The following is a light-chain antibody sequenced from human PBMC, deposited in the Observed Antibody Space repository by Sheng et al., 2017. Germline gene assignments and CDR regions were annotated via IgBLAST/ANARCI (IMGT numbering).Light chain of an antibody. CDR2: DVS. CDR1: SSDVGGYNY. J-gene: IGLJ1*01. Sequence: QSALTQPASVSGSPGQSITMSCTGTSSDVGGYNYVSWYQQHPGKAPKLIIYDVSQRPSGVSNRFSGSKSGNTASLTISGLQAEDEADYYCASFTTSTLYVFGTVTKVTVL. V-gene: IGLV2-14*03. CDR3: ASFTTSTLYV.